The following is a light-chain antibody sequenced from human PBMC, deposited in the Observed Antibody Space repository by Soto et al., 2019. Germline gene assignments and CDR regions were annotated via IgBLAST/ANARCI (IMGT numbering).Light chain of an antibody. J-gene: IGLJ3*02. CDR2: VNSDASH. Sequence: QPVLTQSPSASASLGASVKLTCTLSSGHNSYAIAWHQQQPEKGPRYFMKVNSDASHSKGDGIPDRFSGSSSGAERYLTISGLQSEDEADYYCQTWSTDIRVFGGGTKLTVL. V-gene: IGLV4-69*01. CDR1: SGHNSYA. CDR3: QTWSTDIRV.